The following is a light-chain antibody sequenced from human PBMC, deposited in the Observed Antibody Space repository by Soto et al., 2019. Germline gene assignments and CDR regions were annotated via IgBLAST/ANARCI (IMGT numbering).Light chain of an antibody. CDR1: QSISTW. CDR3: QQYNSYST. V-gene: IGKV1-5*01. Sequence: DIQMTQCPSTLSASVGDRVTITCRASQSISTWLAWYQQKPGKAPKLLIYDASSLESGVPSRFSGSGSGTEFTLTISSLQPEDFASYYCQQYNSYSTFGQGTKVEIK. CDR2: DAS. J-gene: IGKJ1*01.